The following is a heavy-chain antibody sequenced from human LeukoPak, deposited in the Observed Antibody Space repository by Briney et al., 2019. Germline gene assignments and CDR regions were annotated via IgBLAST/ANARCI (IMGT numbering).Heavy chain of an antibody. CDR1: GFTFSRYG. V-gene: IGHV3-30*03. CDR2: ISYDGSNK. Sequence: GGSLRLSCVASGFTFSRYGMHWVRQAPGKGLEWVAVISYDGSNKYYADSVKGRFTISRDNSKNTLYLQMNSLRDEDTAVYYCARDFYSSDWYQGYFDYWGQGTLVTVSS. D-gene: IGHD6-19*01. J-gene: IGHJ4*02. CDR3: ARDFYSSDWYQGYFDY.